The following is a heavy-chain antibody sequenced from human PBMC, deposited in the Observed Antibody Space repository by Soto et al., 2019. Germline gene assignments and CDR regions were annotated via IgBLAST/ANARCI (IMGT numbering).Heavy chain of an antibody. CDR1: GFTFGDSY. V-gene: IGHV3-11*06. CDR3: VRRGRGSLIDP. J-gene: IGHJ5*02. Sequence: GGSLRLSCAGSGFTFGDSYMSWIRQAPGKGLEWLSYISPGSRYPAYADSVKGRFTISRDNAKRSLYLQMMSLTAEDTAIYYCVRRGRGSLIDPSCQATIVTVS. D-gene: IGHD1-1*01. CDR2: ISPGSRYP.